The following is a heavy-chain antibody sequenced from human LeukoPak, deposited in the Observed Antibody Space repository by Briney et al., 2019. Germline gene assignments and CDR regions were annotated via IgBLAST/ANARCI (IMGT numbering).Heavy chain of an antibody. J-gene: IGHJ4*02. CDR2: IYYSGST. D-gene: IGHD4-23*01. CDR1: GGSISSNSYY. CDR3: ARDQDYGGNSAFDY. Sequence: PSETLSLTCAVSGGSISSNSYYWGWIRQPPGKGLEWIGSIYYSGSTYYNPSLKSRVTISVDTSKNQFSLKLSSVTAADTAVYYCARDQDYGGNSAFDYWGQGTLVTVSS. V-gene: IGHV4-39*07.